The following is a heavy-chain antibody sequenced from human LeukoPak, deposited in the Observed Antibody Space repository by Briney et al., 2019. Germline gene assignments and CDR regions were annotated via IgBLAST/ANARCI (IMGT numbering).Heavy chain of an antibody. J-gene: IGHJ4*02. V-gene: IGHV4-38-2*02. CDR1: NYSITGGYL. CDR3: ARDGVFHDSDGYSFDY. Sequence: SETLLFTCAVSNYSITGGYLGGWIREPPVKGMERIESIYHSGTTYHNPSVRNRVTLFVDTSKNQFSLELTSLTAADTAVYYCARDGVFHDSDGYSFDYWGQGTLVTVSS. D-gene: IGHD3-22*01. CDR2: IYHSGTT.